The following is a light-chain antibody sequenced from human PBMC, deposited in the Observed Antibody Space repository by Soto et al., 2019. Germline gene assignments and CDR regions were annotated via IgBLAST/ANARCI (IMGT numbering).Light chain of an antibody. Sequence: NFMLTQPHSVSESPGKTLSISCTRSSGSIANNYVQWYQQRPGSAPTTVIYENNQRLSGVPDRFSGSTDGSSNSASLTISGLQTEDEADYYCLLHYGGAQFGVFGGGTKLTVL. V-gene: IGLV6-57*04. CDR3: LLHYGGAQFGV. CDR2: ENN. J-gene: IGLJ2*01. CDR1: SGSIANNY.